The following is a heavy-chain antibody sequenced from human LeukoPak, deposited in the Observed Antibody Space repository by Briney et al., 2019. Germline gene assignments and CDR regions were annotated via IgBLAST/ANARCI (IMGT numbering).Heavy chain of an antibody. V-gene: IGHV4-39*01. J-gene: IGHJ4*02. D-gene: IGHD4-17*01. Sequence: SETLSLTCTVSGGPISSSSYYWGWIRQPPGEGLGWIGSIYYSGSTYYNPSLKSRVTISVDTSKNQFSLKLSSVTAADTAVYYCARHRFPTTPAMDYWGQGTLVTVSS. CDR1: GGPISSSSYY. CDR2: IYYSGST. CDR3: ARHRFPTTPAMDY.